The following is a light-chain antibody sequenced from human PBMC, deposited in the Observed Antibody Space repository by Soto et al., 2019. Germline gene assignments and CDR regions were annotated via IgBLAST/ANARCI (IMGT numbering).Light chain of an antibody. CDR1: SDINWYRYN. V-gene: IGLV5-37*01. CDR2: YYSDSDK. CDR3: MIWPSNALYV. J-gene: IGLJ1*01. Sequence: QSVLTQPPFFSASPGESARLTRTVPSDINWYRYNIYWYQQKPGSPPRYLLYYYSDSDKGQGSGVPSRFSGSKDASANTGILLISGLQSEDEADYYCMIWPSNALYVFGTGTKVTVL.